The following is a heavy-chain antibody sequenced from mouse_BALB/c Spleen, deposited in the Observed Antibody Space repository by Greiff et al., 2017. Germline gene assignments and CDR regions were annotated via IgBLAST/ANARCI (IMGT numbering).Heavy chain of an antibody. Sequence: VQLKESGPGLVKPSQSLSLTCTVTGYSITSDYAWTWIRQFPGNKLEWMVSIRYSGSTSYNPSLKSRISITRDTSKNQFFLQLNSVTTEDTATYYGARRGCAWFAYWGQGTLVTVSA. CDR3: ARRGCAWFAY. V-gene: IGHV3-2*02. J-gene: IGHJ3*01. CDR1: GYSITSDYA. CDR2: IRYSGST.